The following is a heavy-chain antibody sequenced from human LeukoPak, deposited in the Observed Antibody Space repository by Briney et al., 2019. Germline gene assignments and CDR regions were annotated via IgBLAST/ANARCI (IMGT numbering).Heavy chain of an antibody. CDR3: ARVLSPREGGRENWFNP. V-gene: IGHV4-4*07. CDR1: GGSISSYY. CDR2: IYTSGST. J-gene: IGHJ5*02. D-gene: IGHD2-15*01. Sequence: PSETLSLTYTVSGGSISSYYWSWIRQPAGKGLEWIGRIYTSGSTNYNPSLKSRVTMSVDTSKNQFSLKLSSVTAADTAVYYCARVLSPREGGRENWFNPWGQGTLVTVSS.